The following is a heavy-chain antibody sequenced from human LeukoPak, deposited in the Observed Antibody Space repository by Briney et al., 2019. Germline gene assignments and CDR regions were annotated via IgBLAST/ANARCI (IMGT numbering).Heavy chain of an antibody. D-gene: IGHD4-17*01. V-gene: IGHV4-59*01. CDR1: AGSTITYY. J-gene: IGHJ4*02. CDR3: ARSSYGYSFDY. CDR2: IYYSGTT. Sequence: SETLSLTCTVSAGSTITYYWSWIRPPPGERRGWIGYIYYSGTTNYNSSLKSRVTISVDTSKTQFSRNLNSVTAADTAVYYCARSSYGYSFDYWGQGTLVTVSS.